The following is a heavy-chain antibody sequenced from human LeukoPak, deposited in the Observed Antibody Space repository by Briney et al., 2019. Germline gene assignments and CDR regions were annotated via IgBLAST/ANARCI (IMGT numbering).Heavy chain of an antibody. V-gene: IGHV4-39*01. CDR3: ARRRYYDGSGYLE. J-gene: IGHJ1*01. Sequence: SETLSLTCSVSGDSVSRSDSYWVWIRQPPGKGLEWIGTIYYSGRTYYSPSLKGRVTMSVDPSNNQFSLSLRSVTAADTAIYYCARRRYYDGSGYLEWGQGTLLSVSS. CDR1: GDSVSRSDSY. CDR2: IYYSGRT. D-gene: IGHD3-22*01.